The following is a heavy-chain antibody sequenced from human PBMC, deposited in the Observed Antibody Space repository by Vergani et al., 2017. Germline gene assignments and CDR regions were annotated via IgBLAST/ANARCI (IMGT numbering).Heavy chain of an antibody. CDR3: AAEGNYSFFDC. Sequence: QMQLVQSGPEVKKPGTSVKVSCKASGFTFTSSAVQWVRQARGQRLKWIGWIVVGSDNTDYAQKFQERVTITMDMSTSTAYMELSSLRSEDMAVYYCAAEGNYSFFDCWGQGTLVTVSS. D-gene: IGHD1-7*01. CDR2: IVVGSDNT. V-gene: IGHV1-58*01. J-gene: IGHJ4*02. CDR1: GFTFTSSA.